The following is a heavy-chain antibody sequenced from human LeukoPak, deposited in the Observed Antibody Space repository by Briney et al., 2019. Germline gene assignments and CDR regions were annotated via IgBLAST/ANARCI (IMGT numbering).Heavy chain of an antibody. J-gene: IGHJ6*02. V-gene: IGHV3-23*01. CDR1: GFTFSSCA. D-gene: IGHD6-19*01. CDR3: ANQPGLYNNGWSTTYHFFGLDV. CDR2: ISDGGGGT. Sequence: GGSLRLSCAASGFTFSSCAMSWVRQAPGKGLEWVSGISDGGGGTYYADSVKGRFTISRDNSKNTLYLQMNSLRAGDTAVYYCANQPGLYNNGWSTTYHFFGLDVWGQGTTVTVSS.